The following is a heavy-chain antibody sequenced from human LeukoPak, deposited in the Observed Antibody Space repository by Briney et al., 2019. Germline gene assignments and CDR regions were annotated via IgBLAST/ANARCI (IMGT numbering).Heavy chain of an antibody. CDR3: ASYRYSGSYSYYFDY. CDR1: GGTFSSYA. Sequence: ASVKVSCKASGGTFSSYAVSWVRRAPGQGLEWMGRIIPIFGTANYAQKFQGRVTITTDESTSTAYMELSSLRSEDTAVYYCASYRYSGSYSYYFDYWGQGTLVTVSS. CDR2: IIPIFGTA. V-gene: IGHV1-69*05. D-gene: IGHD1-26*01. J-gene: IGHJ4*02.